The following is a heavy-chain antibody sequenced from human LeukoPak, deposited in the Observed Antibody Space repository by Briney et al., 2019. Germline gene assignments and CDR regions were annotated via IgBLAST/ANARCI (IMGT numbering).Heavy chain of an antibody. J-gene: IGHJ6*02. CDR2: ISNDGSNK. Sequence: PGRSLRLSCAVSGFTFSSYAVHWVRQAPGKGLEWVAVISNDGSNKYYADSVKGRFTISRDNSKNTLYLQMNSLRAEDTAVYYCARALPITMIVVVYPGGMDVWGQGTTVTVSS. CDR3: ARALPITMIVVVYPGGMDV. V-gene: IGHV3-30*04. CDR1: GFTFSSYA. D-gene: IGHD3-22*01.